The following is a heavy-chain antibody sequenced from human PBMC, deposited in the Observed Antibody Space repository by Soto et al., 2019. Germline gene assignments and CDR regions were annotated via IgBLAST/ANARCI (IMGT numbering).Heavy chain of an antibody. V-gene: IGHV4-39*01. CDR2: MFYGVST. D-gene: IGHD3-3*02. J-gene: IGHJ4*02. CDR3: PRLPSRHLVDY. CDR1: GSSINSSGYY. Sequence: SETLSLTCTVSGSSINSSGYYWGWIRQPPGKGLEWIGSMFYGVSTYYNPSLKSRVTVPVDTSKNQFSLNLRSVTAADTAVYYCPRLPSRHLVDYWGQGTLVTVSS.